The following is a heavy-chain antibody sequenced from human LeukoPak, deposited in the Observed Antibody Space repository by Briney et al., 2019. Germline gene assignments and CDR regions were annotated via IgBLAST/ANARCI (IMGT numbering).Heavy chain of an antibody. D-gene: IGHD2-8*02. CDR2: IYHSGST. CDR1: GGSISSGGYS. J-gene: IGHJ4*02. V-gene: IGHV4-30-2*01. CDR3: ARAGGSAGGRSFDY. Sequence: SQTLSLTCAVSGGSISSGGYSWSWIRQPPGKGLEWIGYIYHSGSTYYSPSLKSRVTISVDRSKNQFSLKLSSVTAADTAVYYCARAGGSAGGRSFDYWGQGTLVTVSS.